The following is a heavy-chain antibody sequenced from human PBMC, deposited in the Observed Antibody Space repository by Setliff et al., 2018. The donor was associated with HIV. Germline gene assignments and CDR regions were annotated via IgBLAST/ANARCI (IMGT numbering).Heavy chain of an antibody. D-gene: IGHD6-13*01. J-gene: IGHJ5*02. CDR1: TESLTRYD. V-gene: IGHV4-34*01. CDR2: IDDSGSI. Sequence: SETLSLTCAVYTESLTRYDWAWIRQSPEKGLEWIGEIDDSGSIIYNPSLKSRVTMSIDTSQNQFSLKLTSVTATDTAVYYCARHRYSSSINWFDPWGQGTLVTVSS. CDR3: ARHRYSSSINWFDP.